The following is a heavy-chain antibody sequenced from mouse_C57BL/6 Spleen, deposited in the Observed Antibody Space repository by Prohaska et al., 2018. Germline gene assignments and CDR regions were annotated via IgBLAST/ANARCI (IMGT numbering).Heavy chain of an antibody. J-gene: IGHJ4*01. CDR3: ARISYYSNYYYAMDY. V-gene: IGHV1-26*01. CDR2: INPNNGGT. Sequence: EVQLQQSGPELVKPGASVKISCKASGYTFTDYYMNWVKQSHGKSLEWIGDINPNNGGTSYNQKFKGKATWTVDKSSSTAYMELRSLTSEDSAVYYCARISYYSNYYYAMDYWGQGTSVTVSS. D-gene: IGHD2-5*01. CDR1: GYTFTDYY.